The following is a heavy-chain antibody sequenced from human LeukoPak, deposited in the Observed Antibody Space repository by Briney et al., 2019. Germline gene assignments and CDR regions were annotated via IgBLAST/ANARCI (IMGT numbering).Heavy chain of an antibody. Sequence: SVKVSCKASGYTFTSYGISWVRQAPGQGLEWMGGIIPIFGTANYAQRFQGRVTITADESTSTAYMELSSLRSEDTAVYYCARVRHYDLNWFDPWGQGTLVTVSS. J-gene: IGHJ5*02. CDR2: IIPIFGTA. CDR1: GYTFTSYG. V-gene: IGHV1-69*13. D-gene: IGHD3-3*01. CDR3: ARVRHYDLNWFDP.